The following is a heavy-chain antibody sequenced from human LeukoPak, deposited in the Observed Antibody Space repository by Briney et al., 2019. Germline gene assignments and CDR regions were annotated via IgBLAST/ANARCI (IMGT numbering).Heavy chain of an antibody. D-gene: IGHD3-22*01. CDR2: ISDYNGNT. CDR1: GGTFSSYA. CDR3: ARGDYYDSSGYFPGMNY. V-gene: IGHV1-18*01. J-gene: IGHJ4*02. Sequence: ASVKVSCKASGGTFSSYAISWVRQAPGQGLEWMGWISDYNGNTNYAQKFQGRVTMTAETSTSTAYMALGSLRSDDRAVYYCARGDYYDSSGYFPGMNYWGQETLVTVSS.